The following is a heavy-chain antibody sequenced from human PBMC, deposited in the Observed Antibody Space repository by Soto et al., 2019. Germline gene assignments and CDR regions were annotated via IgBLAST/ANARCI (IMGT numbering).Heavy chain of an antibody. V-gene: IGHV4-59*01. CDR2: IYYSGRT. J-gene: IGHJ4*02. D-gene: IGHD3-3*01. CDR3: ARANTYYDFWRGYSDPDYFYY. CDR1: GGSISSYY. Sequence: PAQTLALTCTASGGSISSYYRSSIRQPPGKGLEWIGYIYYSGRTNYNPSLKSRVTISVDTPKNQFSLKLSSVTAADTAVYYCARANTYYDFWRGYSDPDYFYYWGQGTVVPVSS.